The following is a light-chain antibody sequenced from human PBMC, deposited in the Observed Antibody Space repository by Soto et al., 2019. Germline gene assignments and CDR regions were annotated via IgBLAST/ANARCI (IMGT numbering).Light chain of an antibody. Sequence: DIQMTQSPSSLSASVGDRVTITCRASHDISDDLGWYRQKVGKAPERLIYSASNLASGVPSRVRGSVSGTEFTLTIDDLQPEDFATYYCLQHRNYPLTFGQGTKVDIK. CDR1: HDISDD. V-gene: IGKV1-17*02. CDR3: LQHRNYPLT. CDR2: SAS. J-gene: IGKJ1*01.